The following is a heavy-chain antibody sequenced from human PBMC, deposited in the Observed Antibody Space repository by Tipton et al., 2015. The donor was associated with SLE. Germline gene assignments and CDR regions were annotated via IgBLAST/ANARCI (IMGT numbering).Heavy chain of an antibody. D-gene: IGHD3-9*01. J-gene: IGHJ5*01. Sequence: LRLSCSVSGFSISSAYFWGWIRQPPGKGLEFIGTISYSGGTDYNPSPKSRVTISKDTSKNHFSLKLDSVTAADTAVYYCARGTTTGYTEFDSWGQGTLVTVSS. CDR1: GFSISSAYF. V-gene: IGHV4-38-2*02. CDR3: ARGTTTGYTEFDS. CDR2: ISYSGGT.